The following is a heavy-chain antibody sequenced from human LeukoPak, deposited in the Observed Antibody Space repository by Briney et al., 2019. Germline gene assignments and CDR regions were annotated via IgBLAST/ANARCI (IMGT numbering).Heavy chain of an antibody. CDR3: AKDHRGYCSSTSCLYMDV. D-gene: IGHD2-2*01. V-gene: IGHV3-30*02. CDR2: IRYDGSNK. CDR1: GFTFSSYS. Sequence: GGSLRLSCAASGFTFSSYSMHWVRQAPGKGLEWVAFIRYDGSNKYYADSVKGRFTISRDNSKNTLYLQMNSLRAEDTAVYYCAKDHRGYCSSTSCLYMDVWGKGTTVTVSS. J-gene: IGHJ6*03.